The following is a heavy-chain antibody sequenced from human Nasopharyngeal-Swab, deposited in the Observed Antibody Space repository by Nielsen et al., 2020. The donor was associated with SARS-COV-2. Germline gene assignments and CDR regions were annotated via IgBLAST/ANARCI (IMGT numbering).Heavy chain of an antibody. V-gene: IGHV3-30*03. CDR2: ISYDGKTI. J-gene: IGHJ4*02. CDR3: ATHNDYRFEN. Sequence: GESLKISCAASGFTFSNYGFHWVRQAPGKGLEWVAVISYDGKTIAYTDSVKGRFTISRDDSKRTLYLQMNSLRAEDTAVYYCATHNDYRFENWGQGTLVSVSS. D-gene: IGHD4-11*01. CDR1: GFTFSNYG.